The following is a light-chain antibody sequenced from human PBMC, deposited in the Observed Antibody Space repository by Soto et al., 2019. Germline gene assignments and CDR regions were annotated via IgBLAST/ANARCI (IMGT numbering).Light chain of an antibody. J-gene: IGKJ5*01. CDR3: QQRSSWIT. CDR2: DAS. V-gene: IGKV3-11*01. Sequence: IVLTQSPTTLSLWPGETAVLSCRASQSISSSLSWYQQRPGQAPRLLIYDASNRAPGIPARFSGSGSGTVFTLTISSLEPEDFALYYCQQRSSWITFGQGTRLGIE. CDR1: QSISSS.